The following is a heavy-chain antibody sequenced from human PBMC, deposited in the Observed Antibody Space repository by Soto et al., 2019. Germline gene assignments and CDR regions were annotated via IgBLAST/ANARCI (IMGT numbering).Heavy chain of an antibody. Sequence: SETLSLTCTVSGGSISSYYWSWIRQPPGKGLEWIGYIYYSGSTNYNPSLKSRVTMSVDTSKNQFSLKLSSVTAADTAVYYCARQVYCSSTSCHTYTWFDPWGQGTLVTVSS. CDR3: ARQVYCSSTSCHTYTWFDP. D-gene: IGHD2-2*01. CDR1: GGSISSYY. J-gene: IGHJ5*02. V-gene: IGHV4-59*08. CDR2: IYYSGST.